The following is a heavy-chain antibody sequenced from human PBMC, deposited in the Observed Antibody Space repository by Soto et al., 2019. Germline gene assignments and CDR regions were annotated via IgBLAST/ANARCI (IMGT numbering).Heavy chain of an antibody. Sequence: SVKVSCKASGGTFSSYTISWVRQAPGQGLEWMGRIIPILGIANYAQKFQGRVTITADKSTSTAYMELSSLRSEDTAVYYCARGSCSSTSCYAGGDYYYYMDVWGKGTTVTVSS. CDR2: IIPILGIA. V-gene: IGHV1-69*02. D-gene: IGHD2-2*01. CDR3: ARGSCSSTSCYAGGDYYYYMDV. CDR1: GGTFSSYT. J-gene: IGHJ6*03.